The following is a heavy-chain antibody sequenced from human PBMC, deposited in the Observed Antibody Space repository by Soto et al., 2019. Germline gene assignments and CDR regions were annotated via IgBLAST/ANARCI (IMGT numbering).Heavy chain of an antibody. J-gene: IGHJ4*02. CDR3: ASQSSELLLFAS. V-gene: IGHV3-48*01. CDR2: ISSSSSTI. Sequence: EVQLVESGGGSVQPGGSLRLSCAASGFTFSSYSMNWVRQAPGKGLEWVSYISSSSSTIYYADSVKGRFTISRDNAKNSLYLQMNILRAEDTAVYYCASQSSELLLFASWGQGTLVTVSS. CDR1: GFTFSSYS. D-gene: IGHD2-15*01.